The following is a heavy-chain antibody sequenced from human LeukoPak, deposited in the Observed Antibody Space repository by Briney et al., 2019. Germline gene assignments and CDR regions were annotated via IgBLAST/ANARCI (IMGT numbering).Heavy chain of an antibody. D-gene: IGHD3-10*01. CDR3: ARGGGSGSYYDY. J-gene: IGHJ4*02. Sequence: GGSLRLSCTASGFSFRNYTMHWVRQAPGKGLEWVAVISYDGSNKYYADSVRGRFTISRDNSKNTLYLQMNSLRAEDTAVYYCARGGGSGSYYDYWGQGTLVTVSS. CDR1: GFSFRNYT. CDR2: ISYDGSNK. V-gene: IGHV3-30*04.